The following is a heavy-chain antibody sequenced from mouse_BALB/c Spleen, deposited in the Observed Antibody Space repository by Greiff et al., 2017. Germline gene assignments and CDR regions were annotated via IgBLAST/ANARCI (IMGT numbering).Heavy chain of an antibody. V-gene: IGHV14-3*02. CDR2: IDPANGNT. CDR1: GFNIKDTY. J-gene: IGHJ4*01. CDR3: VLDGYYDAMDY. D-gene: IGHD2-3*01. Sequence: VQLQQSGAELVKPGASVKLSCTASGFNIKDTYMHWVKQRPEQGLEWIGRIDPANGNTKYDPKFQGKATITADTSSNPAYLQLSSLTSEDTAVYYCVLDGYYDAMDYWGQGTSVTVSS.